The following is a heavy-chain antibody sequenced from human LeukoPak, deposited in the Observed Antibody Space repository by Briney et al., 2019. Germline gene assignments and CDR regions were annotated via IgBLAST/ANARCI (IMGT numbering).Heavy chain of an antibody. CDR2: IYTSGST. Sequence: SETLSLTCTVSGGSISSYYWSWIRQPAGKGLEWIGRIYTSGSTNYNPSLKSRVTMSVDTSKNQFSLKLSSVTAADTAVYYCATESQLELAYDAFDIWAKGQWSPSLQ. V-gene: IGHV4-4*07. CDR3: ATESQLELAYDAFDI. CDR1: GGSISSYY. J-gene: IGHJ3*02. D-gene: IGHD1-1*01.